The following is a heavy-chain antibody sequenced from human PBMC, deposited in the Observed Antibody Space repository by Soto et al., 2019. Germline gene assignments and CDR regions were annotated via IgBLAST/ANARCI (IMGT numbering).Heavy chain of an antibody. J-gene: IGHJ4*01. Sequence: QVQLQESGPGLVQPSQTPSLTCTVSGGSISSGGYYWSWIRQHPGTGLEWIGHISYSGSTYYNTALNSPVTISVDTSSTHFSLIVNSVPAAHTAVSSSATAVLHLGQGPLVTVSS. CDR1: GGSISSGGYY. D-gene: IGHD6-6*01. CDR2: ISYSGST. V-gene: IGHV4-31*01. CDR3: ATAVLH.